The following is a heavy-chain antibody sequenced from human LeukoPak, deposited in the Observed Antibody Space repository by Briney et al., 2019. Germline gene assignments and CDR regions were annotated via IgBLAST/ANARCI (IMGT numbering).Heavy chain of an antibody. D-gene: IGHD2-15*01. Sequence: GGSLRLSCAASGFTFSSYAMSWVRQAPGKGLEGVGFIRSKAYGGTTEYAASVKGRFTISRDDSKSIAYLQMNSLKTEDTAVYYCTRGSPYCSGGSCYSYYYYGMDVWGKGTTVTVSS. CDR1: GFTFSSYA. V-gene: IGHV3-49*04. J-gene: IGHJ6*04. CDR2: IRSKAYGGTT. CDR3: TRGSPYCSGGSCYSYYYYGMDV.